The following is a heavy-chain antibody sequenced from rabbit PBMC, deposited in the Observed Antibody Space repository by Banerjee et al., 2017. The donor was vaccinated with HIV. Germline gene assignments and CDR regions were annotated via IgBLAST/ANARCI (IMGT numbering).Heavy chain of an antibody. Sequence: QEQLEESGGDLVKPEGSLTLTCTASGFSFSASYWICWVRQAPGKGLEWVACISGGSSGTTDYATWAKGRFTITRSTSLNTVTLQMTSLTAADTATYFCARGIAGYDWVTRLDLWGPGTLVTVS. J-gene: IGHJ3*01. V-gene: IGHV1S45*01. D-gene: IGHD6-1*01. CDR1: GFSFSASYW. CDR3: ARGIAGYDWVTRLDL. CDR2: ISGGSSGTT.